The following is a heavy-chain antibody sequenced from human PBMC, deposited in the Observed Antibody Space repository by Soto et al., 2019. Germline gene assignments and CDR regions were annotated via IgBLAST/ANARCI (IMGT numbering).Heavy chain of an antibody. CDR1: GYTFTSYG. D-gene: IGHD1-7*01. V-gene: IGHV1-18*01. CDR3: ARDPRGSSGTTYAWWFDP. Sequence: QVQLVQSGAEVKKPGASVKVSCKASGYTFTSYGISWVRQAPGQGLEWMGWISAYNGNTNYAQKLQGRVTMTTDTSTSSAYMELRSLTSEDTAVYYCARDPRGSSGTTYAWWFDPWGQVTLVTVSS. CDR2: ISAYNGNT. J-gene: IGHJ5*02.